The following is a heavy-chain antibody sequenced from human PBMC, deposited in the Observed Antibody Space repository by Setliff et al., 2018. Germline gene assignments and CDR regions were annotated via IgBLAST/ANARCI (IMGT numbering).Heavy chain of an antibody. J-gene: IGHJ4*02. V-gene: IGHV4-39*07. Sequence: PSETLSLTCTVSGGPISSSSYYWGWIRQPPGKGLEWIGSIYYSGSTYYNPSLKSRVTISVDTSKNQFSLKLSSVTAADTAVYYCARRETYYNFWSGYYAYCGQGTLVTVSS. CDR3: ARRETYYNFWSGYYAY. D-gene: IGHD3-3*01. CDR2: IYYSGST. CDR1: GGPISSSSYY.